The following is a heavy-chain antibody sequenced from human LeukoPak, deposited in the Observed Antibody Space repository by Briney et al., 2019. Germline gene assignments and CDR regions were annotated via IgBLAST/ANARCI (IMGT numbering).Heavy chain of an antibody. CDR3: ARGWKFWSGYGGDYYYYMDV. CDR1: GYTFTSYA. V-gene: IGHV1-3*01. CDR2: INAGNGNT. D-gene: IGHD3-3*01. J-gene: IGHJ6*03. Sequence: ASVKVSCKASGYTFTSYAMHWVRQAPGQRLEWMGWINAGNGNTKYSQKFQGRVTITRDTSASTAYMELSSLRSEDTAVYYCARGWKFWSGYGGDYYYYMDVWGKGTTVTVSS.